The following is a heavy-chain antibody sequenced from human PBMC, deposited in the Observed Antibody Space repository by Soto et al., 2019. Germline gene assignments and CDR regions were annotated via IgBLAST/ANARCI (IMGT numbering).Heavy chain of an antibody. V-gene: IGHV1-69*06. CDR2: IIPIFGTA. Sequence: SVKVSCKASGGTFSSYAISWVRQAPGQGLEWMGGIIPIFGTANYAQKFQGRVTITADKSTSTAYMELSSLRSEDTAVYYCARDLGDSSSSKGYYYYYYGMDVWGQGTTVTVSS. D-gene: IGHD6-6*01. J-gene: IGHJ6*02. CDR1: GGTFSSYA. CDR3: ARDLGDSSSSKGYYYYYYGMDV.